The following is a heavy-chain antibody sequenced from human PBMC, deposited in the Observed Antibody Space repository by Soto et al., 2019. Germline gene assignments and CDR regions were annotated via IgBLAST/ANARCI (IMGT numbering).Heavy chain of an antibody. J-gene: IGHJ4*02. CDR2: IYYSGST. Sequence: LSLTCTVPGGSISSGDYYWSWIRQPPGKGLEWIGYIYYSGSTYYNPSLKSRVTISVDTSKNQFSLKLSSVTAADTAVYYCASSLESQWLLNYWGQGTLVTVSS. V-gene: IGHV4-30-4*01. CDR3: ASSLESQWLLNY. CDR1: GGSISSGDYY. D-gene: IGHD3-22*01.